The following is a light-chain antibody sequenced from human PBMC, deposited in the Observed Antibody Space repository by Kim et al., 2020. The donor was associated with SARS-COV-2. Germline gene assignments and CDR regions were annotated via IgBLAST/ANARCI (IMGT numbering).Light chain of an antibody. CDR3: NSRDSRGNHWV. V-gene: IGLV3-19*01. J-gene: IGLJ3*02. CDR2: GKN. Sequence: SSDLTQDPAVSVALGQTARITCQGDSLRSYYASWYQQKPGQAPVLVIYGKNNRPSGIPDTFSCSSSGNTASLTITGAQAEDEADYYCNSRDSRGNHWVFG. CDR1: SLRSYY.